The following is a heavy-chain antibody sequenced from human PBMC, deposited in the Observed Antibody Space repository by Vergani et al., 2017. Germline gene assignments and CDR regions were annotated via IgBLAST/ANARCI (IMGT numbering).Heavy chain of an antibody. CDR2: IKSKTDGGTT. CDR1: GFTFSSYA. Sequence: EVQLVESGGGVVQPGRSLRLSCAASGFTFSSYAMHWVRQAPGKGLEWVGRIKSKTDGGTTDYAAPVKGRFTISRDDSKNTLYLQMNSLKTEDTAVYYCTTVTLDDYGDYRFDYWGQGTLVTVSS. CDR3: TTVTLDDYGDYRFDY. V-gene: IGHV3-15*01. J-gene: IGHJ4*02. D-gene: IGHD4-17*01.